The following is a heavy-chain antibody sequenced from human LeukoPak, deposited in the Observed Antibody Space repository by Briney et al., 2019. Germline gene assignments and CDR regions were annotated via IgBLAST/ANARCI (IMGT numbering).Heavy chain of an antibody. CDR2: IYYSGST. V-gene: IGHV4-59*01. Sequence: SETLSLTCTVSGGSISSYYWSWIRQPPGKGLEWIGYIYYSGSTNYNPSLKSRVTISVDTSKNQFSLKLSSVTAADTAVYYCARSPVLRYFDWFLPPFDYWGQGTLVTVSS. D-gene: IGHD3-9*01. CDR3: ARSPVLRYFDWFLPPFDY. J-gene: IGHJ4*02. CDR1: GGSISSYY.